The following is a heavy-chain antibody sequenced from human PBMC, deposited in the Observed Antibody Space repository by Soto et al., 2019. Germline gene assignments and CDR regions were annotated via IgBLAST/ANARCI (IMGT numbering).Heavy chain of an antibody. Sequence: SGPTLVKPTQTLTLTCTFSGFSLSTSGVGVGWIRQPPGKALEWLALIYWDDDKRYSPSLKSRLTITKDTSKNQVVLTMTNMDPVDTATYYCARLYCSSTSCYYAFDIWGQGTMVTVSS. CDR2: IYWDDDK. CDR1: GFSLSTSGVG. J-gene: IGHJ3*02. D-gene: IGHD2-2*01. V-gene: IGHV2-5*02. CDR3: ARLYCSSTSCYYAFDI.